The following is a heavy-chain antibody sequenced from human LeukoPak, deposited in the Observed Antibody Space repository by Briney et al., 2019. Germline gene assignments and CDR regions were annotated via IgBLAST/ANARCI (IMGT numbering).Heavy chain of an antibody. Sequence: ASVKVSCKASGGTFSSYAISWVRQAPGQGLEWMGRIIPILGIANYAQKFQGRATITADKSTSTAYMELSSLRSEDTAVYYCARDSMAEHPFDYWGQGTLVTVSS. D-gene: IGHD1/OR15-1a*01. CDR2: IIPILGIA. J-gene: IGHJ4*02. V-gene: IGHV1-69*04. CDR1: GGTFSSYA. CDR3: ARDSMAEHPFDY.